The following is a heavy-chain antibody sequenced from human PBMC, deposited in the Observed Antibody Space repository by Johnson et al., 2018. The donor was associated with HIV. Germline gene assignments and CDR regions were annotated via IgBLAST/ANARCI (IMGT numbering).Heavy chain of an antibody. V-gene: IGHV3-13*01. CDR3: ARDGRDLVARGGFDV. CDR2: IGTAGDT. D-gene: IGHD3-10*01. Sequence: MLLVESGGGLVQPGGSLRLSCAASGFTFSSYDMHWVRQATGKGLEWVSAIGTAGDTYYQASLKRRFTISRDNSRNMLYLQMNSLRPEDTAVYYCARDGRDLVARGGFDVWGPGTVVTVSS. J-gene: IGHJ3*01. CDR1: GFTFSSYD.